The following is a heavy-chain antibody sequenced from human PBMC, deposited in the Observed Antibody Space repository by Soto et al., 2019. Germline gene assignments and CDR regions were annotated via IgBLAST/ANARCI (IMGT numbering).Heavy chain of an antibody. CDR1: VYTFTGYY. D-gene: IGHD3-10*01. J-gene: IGHJ5*02. CDR3: ARDLWFGELIRSTYNWFDP. V-gene: IGHV1-2*02. CDR2: INPNSGGT. Sequence: SVTVSCKASVYTFTGYYMHWVRQAPGQGLEWMGWINPNSGGTNYAQKFQGRVTMTRDTSISTAYMELSRLRSDDTAVYYCARDLWFGELIRSTYNWFDPWGQGTLVTVSS.